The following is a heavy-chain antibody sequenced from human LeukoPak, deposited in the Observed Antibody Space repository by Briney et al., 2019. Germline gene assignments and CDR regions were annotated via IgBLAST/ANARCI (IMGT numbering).Heavy chain of an antibody. V-gene: IGHV4-4*07. J-gene: IGHJ3*02. Sequence: SETLSLTCTVSGGSISSYYWSWIRQPAGKGLEWVGRIYTCGSTNYNPSLKSRVTMSVDTSKNQFSLKLSSVTAADTAVYYCARGGDVVVVPAAIASIDDAFDIWGQGTMVTVSS. D-gene: IGHD2-2*01. CDR3: ARGGDVVVVPAAIASIDDAFDI. CDR2: IYTCGST. CDR1: GGSISSYY.